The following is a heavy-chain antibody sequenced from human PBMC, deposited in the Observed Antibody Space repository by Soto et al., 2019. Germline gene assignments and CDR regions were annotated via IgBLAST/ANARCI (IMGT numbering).Heavy chain of an antibody. Sequence: SVKVSCKASGYTFIDYAISWVRQAPGQGLEWMGGIIPIFGTANYAQKFQGRVTITADESTSTAYMELSSLRSEDTAVYYCASQNYGGNSYYFDYWGQGTLVTVSS. D-gene: IGHD4-17*01. CDR2: IIPIFGTA. CDR1: GYTFIDYA. CDR3: ASQNYGGNSYYFDY. V-gene: IGHV1-69*13. J-gene: IGHJ4*02.